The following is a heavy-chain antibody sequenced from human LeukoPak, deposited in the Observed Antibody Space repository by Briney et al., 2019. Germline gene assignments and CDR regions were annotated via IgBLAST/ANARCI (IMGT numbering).Heavy chain of an antibody. V-gene: IGHV4-34*01. CDR2: INHSGST. Sequence: SETLSLTCAVYGGSFSGYYWSWIRQPPGKGLEWIGGINHSGSTNYNPSLKSRVTISVDTSKNQFSLKLSSVTAADTAVYYCARVYGSGTSRGFDPWGQGTLVTVSS. D-gene: IGHD3-10*01. CDR1: GGSFSGYY. CDR3: ARVYGSGTSRGFDP. J-gene: IGHJ5*02.